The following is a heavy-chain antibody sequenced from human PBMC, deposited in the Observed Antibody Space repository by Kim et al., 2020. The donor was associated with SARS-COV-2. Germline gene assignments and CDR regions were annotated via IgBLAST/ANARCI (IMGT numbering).Heavy chain of an antibody. CDR2: T. D-gene: IGHD3-10*01. V-gene: IGHV5-51*01. J-gene: IGHJ4*02. CDR3: ARQVNGSESD. Sequence: TRYSPSFQGRVTISADKSISTAYLQWSSLKASDTAMYYCARQVNGSESDWGQGTLVTVSS.